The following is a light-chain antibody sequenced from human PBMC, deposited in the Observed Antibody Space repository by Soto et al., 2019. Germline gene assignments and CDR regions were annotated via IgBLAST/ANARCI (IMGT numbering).Light chain of an antibody. CDR1: NNDVGHYNY. J-gene: IGLJ3*02. CDR2: EVS. Sequence: QSALTQPASVSGSPGQSITISCTGTNNDVGHYNYVSWYQHHPGKAPKLVIYEVSNRPSGISNRFSGSKSGNTASLTISTLQAEDEADYYCSSYTTSSTVVFGGGTKLTVL. CDR3: SSYTTSSTVV. V-gene: IGLV2-14*01.